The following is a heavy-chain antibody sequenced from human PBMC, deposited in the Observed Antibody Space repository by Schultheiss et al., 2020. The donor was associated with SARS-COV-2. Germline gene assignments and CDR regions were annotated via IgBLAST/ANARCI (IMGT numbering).Heavy chain of an antibody. CDR2: IKEDGSDK. CDR3: ARDDSSSSYYYYYYGMDV. V-gene: IGHV3-7*01. Sequence: GESLKISCAVSGFSFSSHWMNWVRQTPGKGLEWVASIKEDGSDKYYVDSVKGRFTISRDNARNSLYLQMNSLRAEDTAVYYCARDDSSSSYYYYYYGMDVWGQGTTVTVSS. J-gene: IGHJ6*02. CDR1: GFSFSSHW. D-gene: IGHD6-13*01.